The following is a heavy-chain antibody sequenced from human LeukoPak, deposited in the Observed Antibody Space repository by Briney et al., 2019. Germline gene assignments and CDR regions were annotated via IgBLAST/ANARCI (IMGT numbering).Heavy chain of an antibody. Sequence: ASVKVSCKASGYTFTSYDINWVRQATGQGLEWMGWVNPNSGNTGYAQKFQGRVTITRNTSISTAYMELSSLRSEDTAVYYCARGFGGRRYRVYYYYMDVWGKGTTVTVSS. V-gene: IGHV1-8*03. CDR1: GYTFTSYD. J-gene: IGHJ6*03. CDR2: VNPNSGNT. D-gene: IGHD3-10*01. CDR3: ARGFGGRRYRVYYYYMDV.